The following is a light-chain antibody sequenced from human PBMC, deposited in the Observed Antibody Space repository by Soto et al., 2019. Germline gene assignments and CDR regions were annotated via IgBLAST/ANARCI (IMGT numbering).Light chain of an antibody. V-gene: IGKV3-15*01. J-gene: IGKJ1*01. CDR2: GAS. CDR3: QHYNNWPRT. Sequence: EIVMTQSPATLSVSPGERATLSCRARQSVSSNLAWYQQKPGQAPRLLIYGASTRATGIPARFSGSGSGTEVTLTISSLQSEDVAVYYCQHYNNWPRTFGQGTKVEIK. CDR1: QSVSSN.